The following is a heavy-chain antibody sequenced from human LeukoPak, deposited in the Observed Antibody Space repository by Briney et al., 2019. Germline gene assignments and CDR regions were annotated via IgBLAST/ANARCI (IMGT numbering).Heavy chain of an antibody. J-gene: IGHJ6*03. CDR3: ARDSRYSSGWYYYYYMDV. V-gene: IGHV3-7*01. D-gene: IGHD6-19*01. Sequence: PGGSLRLSCAASGFTFSSYWMNWVRQAPGKGLEWVANINQDESEKYYVDSVKGRFTISRDNAKNSLYLQMNSLRAEDTAVYYCARDSRYSSGWYYYYYMDVWGKGTTVTVSS. CDR2: INQDESEK. CDR1: GFTFSSYW.